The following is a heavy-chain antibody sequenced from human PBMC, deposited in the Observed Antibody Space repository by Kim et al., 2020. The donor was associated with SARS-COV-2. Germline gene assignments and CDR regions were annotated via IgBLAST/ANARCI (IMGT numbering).Heavy chain of an antibody. D-gene: IGHD6-13*01. J-gene: IGHJ5*02. CDR1: GGSISSYY. Sequence: SETLSLTCTVSGGSISSYYWSWIRQPPGKGLEWIGYIYYSGSTNYNPSLKSRVTISVDTSKNQFSLKLSSVTAADTAVYYCARSRRQQLGRWSWFDPWGQGTLVTVSS. CDR2: IYYSGST. CDR3: ARSRRQQLGRWSWFDP. V-gene: IGHV4-59*01.